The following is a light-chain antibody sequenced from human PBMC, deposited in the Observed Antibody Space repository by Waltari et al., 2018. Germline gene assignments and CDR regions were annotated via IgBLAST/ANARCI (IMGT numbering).Light chain of an antibody. CDR3: PVWDGATDQVV. V-gene: IGLV3-21*04. Sequence: SYVLTQPPSESVAPGEAARITCGGDRIGSKSVHWYQQKPGQAPTLVIYSDSDRPAGIPERFSGYNPGNTATLTITRVEAVDEAEYYCPVWDGATDQVVFGGGTELTVL. CDR2: SDS. J-gene: IGLJ2*01. CDR1: RIGSKS.